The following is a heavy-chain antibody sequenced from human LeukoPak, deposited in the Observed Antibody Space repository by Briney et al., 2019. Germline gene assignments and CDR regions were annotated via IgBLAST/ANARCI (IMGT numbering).Heavy chain of an antibody. J-gene: IGHJ4*02. V-gene: IGHV3-21*01. CDR1: GFTFSSYS. CDR2: ISSSSSYI. CDR3: ASVKQWLSRVTNY. D-gene: IGHD6-19*01. Sequence: GGSLRLSCAAYGFTFSSYSMNWVRQAPGKGLEWVSSISSSSSYIYYADSVKGRFTISRDNAKNSLYLQMNSLRAEDTAVYYCASVKQWLSRVTNYWGQGTLVTVSS.